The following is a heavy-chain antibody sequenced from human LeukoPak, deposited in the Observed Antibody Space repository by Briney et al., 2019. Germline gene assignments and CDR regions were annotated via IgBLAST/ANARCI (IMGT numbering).Heavy chain of an antibody. CDR3: ASGPIGDWLLTNYYYSGMDV. CDR1: GGSISSYY. CDR2: IYYSGSR. J-gene: IGHJ6*02. D-gene: IGHD3-9*01. Sequence: PSGTLSLTCTVSGGSISSYYWSWSRQPPGKGLGWIGYIYYSGSRNYNPSLKSRVTISVNTSKNQFPLQPIAVTAAHAPLYYCASGPIGDWLLTNYYYSGMDVWGQGTTVTVSS. V-gene: IGHV4-59*01.